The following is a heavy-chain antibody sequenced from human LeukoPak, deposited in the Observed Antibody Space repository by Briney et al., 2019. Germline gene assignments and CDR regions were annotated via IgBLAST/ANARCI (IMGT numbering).Heavy chain of an antibody. Sequence: GGSLRLSCAASGFSFDTYAMHWVRQAPGQGLEWVALIWHDGSHKFYSNSVRGQFTISRDNSKNTVYLQMNNLRPDDTAVYYCARESFGSGSYPDFWGQGTLVTVSS. D-gene: IGHD3-10*01. CDR1: GFSFDTYA. V-gene: IGHV3-33*01. CDR2: IWHDGSHK. J-gene: IGHJ4*02. CDR3: ARESFGSGSYPDF.